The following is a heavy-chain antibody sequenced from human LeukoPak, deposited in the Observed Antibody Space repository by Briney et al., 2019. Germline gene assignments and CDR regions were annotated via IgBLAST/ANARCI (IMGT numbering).Heavy chain of an antibody. CDR1: GGSFIDYS. V-gene: IGHV4-34*01. CDR3: ARRSQPIS. J-gene: IGHJ4*02. Sequence: PSETLSLTCAVYGGSFIDYSWSWFRQPPGKGLEWIGEINHSGSTDYNPSLKSRVTISIGTSKNQFSLKVSSVTVADTAVYSCARRSQPISWGQGTLVTVSS. CDR2: INHSGST. D-gene: IGHD5-24*01.